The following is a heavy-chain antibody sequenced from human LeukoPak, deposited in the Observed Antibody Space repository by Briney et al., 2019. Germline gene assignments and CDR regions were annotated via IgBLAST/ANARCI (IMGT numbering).Heavy chain of an antibody. CDR3: ATRWHYGSGNRAIDY. CDR2: FYYTGNT. CDR1: GVSIRSSSYY. Sequence: PSETLSLTCNVSGVSIRSSSYYWDWIRQPPGEGMEWIGSFYYTGNTYQNASLESRVTISVDTSKNQFSLNLNSVTAADTAVYYYATRWHYGSGNRAIDYWGQGTLVTVSS. D-gene: IGHD3-10*01. J-gene: IGHJ4*02. V-gene: IGHV4-39*01.